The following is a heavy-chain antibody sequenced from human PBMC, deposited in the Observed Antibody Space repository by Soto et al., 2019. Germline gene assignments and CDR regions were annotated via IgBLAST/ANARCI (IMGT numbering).Heavy chain of an antibody. V-gene: IGHV3-23*01. CDR1: GFTFNAYA. D-gene: IGHD1-1*01. CDR3: ARPDGATYNFRY. CDR2: ISTTGGST. Sequence: DVQLLESGGSLVQPGGSLRLSCAASGFTFNAYALSWVRQAPGKGLQWVSAISTTGGSTYYADSVEGRFTISRENYQNTLSLQMNSLRAEDAAVYYCARPDGATYNFRYWGQGTLVTVSS. J-gene: IGHJ4*02.